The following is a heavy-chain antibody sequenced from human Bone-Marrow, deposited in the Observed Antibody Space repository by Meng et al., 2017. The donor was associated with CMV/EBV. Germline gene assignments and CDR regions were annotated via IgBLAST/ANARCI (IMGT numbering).Heavy chain of an antibody. CDR3: ARDGPPYDLYSSGWYGY. D-gene: IGHD6-19*01. Sequence: GGSLRLSCAASGSTFSSYSMNWVRQAPGKGLEWVSYISSSSSTIYYADSVKGRFTISRDNAKNSLYLQMNSLRAEDTAVYYCARDGPPYDLYSSGWYGYWGQGTLVTVSS. CDR1: GSTFSSYS. J-gene: IGHJ4*02. CDR2: ISSSSSTI. V-gene: IGHV3-48*04.